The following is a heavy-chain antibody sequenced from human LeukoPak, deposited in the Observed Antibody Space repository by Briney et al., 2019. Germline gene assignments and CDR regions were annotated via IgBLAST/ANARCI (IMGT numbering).Heavy chain of an antibody. D-gene: IGHD3-22*01. J-gene: IGHJ4*02. CDR2: ISPTGGST. CDR1: GYTFTSNY. V-gene: IGHV1-46*01. CDR3: ARVVDSSGYYDGLGHFDY. Sequence: ASVKVSCKAFGYTFTSNYMHWVRQAPGQGPEWMGVISPTGGSTTYAQKFQGRVTITADESTSTAYMELSSLRSEDTAVYYCARVVDSSGYYDGLGHFDYWGQGTLVIVSS.